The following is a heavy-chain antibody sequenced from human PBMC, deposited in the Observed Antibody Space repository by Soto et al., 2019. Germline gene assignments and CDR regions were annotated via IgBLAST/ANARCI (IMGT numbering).Heavy chain of an antibody. CDR1: GFTFSSYW. CDR2: INSDGSST. V-gene: IGHV3-74*01. J-gene: IGHJ6*02. D-gene: IGHD3-10*01. Sequence: PGGSLRLSCAASGFTFSSYWMHWVRQAPWKGLVWVSRINSDGSSTNYADSVKGRFTISRDNAKNTLYLQMNSLRAEDTAVYYCARVGFTMVLGVITTYGMDVWGQGTTVTVSS. CDR3: ARVGFTMVLGVITTYGMDV.